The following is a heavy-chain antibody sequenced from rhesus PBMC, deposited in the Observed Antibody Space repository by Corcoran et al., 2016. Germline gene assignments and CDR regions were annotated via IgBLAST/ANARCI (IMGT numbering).Heavy chain of an antibody. D-gene: IGHD1-38*01. Sequence: QEQLQESGPGPVRPSETLSLTCAVSGFPISSDYWPRIRQPPGKGLEWIGGIYGSRGATYYNAFLKSRVTISTDTSKNQFSLKLNSVTAADTAVYYCAREDFAPGHGLNSWGQGVVVTVSS. V-gene: IGHV4-160*01. CDR1: GFPISSDY. J-gene: IGHJ6*01. CDR3: AREDFAPGHGLNS. CDR2: IYGSRGAT.